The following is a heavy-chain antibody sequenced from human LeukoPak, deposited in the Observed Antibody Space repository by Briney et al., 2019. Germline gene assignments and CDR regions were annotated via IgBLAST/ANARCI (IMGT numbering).Heavy chain of an antibody. D-gene: IGHD2-2*01. CDR1: GGSISTSTYY. Sequence: SETLSLTGSVSGGSISTSTYYSGWIRRPPGKGLEWIGRIYYSGNTYYNPSLKSRITMSVDTSTNQFSLKLSSVTAADTAVYYCATIGYCTRTTCPFNYYYYYMDVWGKGTTVTVSS. V-gene: IGHV4-39*01. J-gene: IGHJ6*03. CDR2: IYYSGNT. CDR3: ATIGYCTRTTCPFNYYYYYMDV.